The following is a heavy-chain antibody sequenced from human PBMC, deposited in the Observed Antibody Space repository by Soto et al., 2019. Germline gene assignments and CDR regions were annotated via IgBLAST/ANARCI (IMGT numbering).Heavy chain of an antibody. Sequence: EVQLVESGGGLVQPGGSLRLSCAASGFTFSSYSMNWVRQAPGKGLEWVSYISSSSSTIYYADSVKGRFTISRDNAKNSLYLQMNSLRDEDTAVYYCAREVGLVDTAREGNYWGQGTLVTVSS. CDR1: GFTFSSYS. D-gene: IGHD5-18*01. CDR3: AREVGLVDTAREGNY. J-gene: IGHJ4*02. V-gene: IGHV3-48*02. CDR2: ISSSSSTI.